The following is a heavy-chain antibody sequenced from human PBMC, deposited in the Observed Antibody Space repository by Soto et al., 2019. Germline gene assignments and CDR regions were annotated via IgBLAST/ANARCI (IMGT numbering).Heavy chain of an antibody. CDR1: GGSISSGSYY. Sequence: PSETLSLTCTVSGGSISSGSYYWGWIRQPPGKGLEWIGSIYYSGSTYYNPSLKSRVTISVDTSKNQFSLKLSSVTAADTAVYYCARIAGTTFYYYYYYMDVWGKGTTVTVSS. J-gene: IGHJ6*03. CDR2: IYYSGST. V-gene: IGHV4-39*01. D-gene: IGHD1-7*01. CDR3: ARIAGTTFYYYYYYMDV.